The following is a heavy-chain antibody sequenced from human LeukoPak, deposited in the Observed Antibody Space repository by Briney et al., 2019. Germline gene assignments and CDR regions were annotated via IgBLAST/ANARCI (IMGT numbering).Heavy chain of an antibody. V-gene: IGHV1-69*04. CDR2: IIPILGIA. J-gene: IGHJ4*02. CDR1: GYTFTSYG. D-gene: IGHD6-13*01. CDR3: ARDSSSWYGIDY. Sequence: ASVKVSCKASGYTFTSYGISWVRQAPGQGLEWMGRIIPILGIANYAQKFQGRVTITADKSTSTAYMELSSLRSEDTAVYYCARDSSSWYGIDYWGQGTLVTVSS.